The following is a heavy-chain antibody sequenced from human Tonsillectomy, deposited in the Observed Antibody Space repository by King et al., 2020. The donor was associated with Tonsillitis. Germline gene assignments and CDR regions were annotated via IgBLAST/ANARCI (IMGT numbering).Heavy chain of an antibody. Sequence: EVQLVESGGGLVQPGGSLRLSCSASGFTFSSYAMHWVRQAPGKGLDYVSTITSNGGSTYYADSVKGRFTISRDNSKNTLYLQMSSLKTEDTAVYYCVKGEVDNRNYIDYWGQGTLVTVSS. CDR3: VKGEVDNRNYIDY. D-gene: IGHD1-14*01. V-gene: IGHV3-64D*06. CDR2: ITSNGGST. CDR1: GFTFSSYA. J-gene: IGHJ4*02.